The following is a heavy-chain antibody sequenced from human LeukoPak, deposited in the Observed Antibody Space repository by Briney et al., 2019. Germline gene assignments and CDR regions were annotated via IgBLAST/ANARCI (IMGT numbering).Heavy chain of an antibody. V-gene: IGHV4-38-2*02. CDR2: IANGRT. D-gene: IGHD3-10*01. CDR1: GYSISIDYY. Sequence: PSETLSLTCAVSGYSISIDYYWNWIRQTPGKGLEWIGHIANGRTDYNPSLKSRVFISVDTSKNQISLKLTSVTAADTAVYFCARDKAHTYGYYFDPWGQGTQVLVSS. CDR3: ARDKAHTYGYYFDP. J-gene: IGHJ4*02.